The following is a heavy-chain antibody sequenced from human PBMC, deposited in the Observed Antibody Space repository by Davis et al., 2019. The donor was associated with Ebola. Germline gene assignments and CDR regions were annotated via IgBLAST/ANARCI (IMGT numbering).Heavy chain of an antibody. CDR3: ARVPEYYDSSGYSNWFFDL. CDR1: GYTFTSYD. CDR2: MNPNRGNT. V-gene: IGHV1-8*01. J-gene: IGHJ2*01. Sequence: ASVQVSCKASGYTFTSYDINWVRQDTGQGLEWMGWMNPNRGNTGYAQKFQGRVTMTRNTSISTAYMELGSLRSEDTAVYYCARVPEYYDSSGYSNWFFDLWGRGTLVTVSS. D-gene: IGHD3-22*01.